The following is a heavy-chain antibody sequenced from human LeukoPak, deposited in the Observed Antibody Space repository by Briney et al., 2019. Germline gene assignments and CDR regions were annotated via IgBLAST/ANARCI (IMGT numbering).Heavy chain of an antibody. D-gene: IGHD3-10*01. CDR1: GFTFSIHA. Sequence: GGSLRLSCAASGFTFSIHAMSWVRQAPGKGLEWVGFIRSNTFGGTGEYAASVKGRFTISRDDSKSIAYLQMNSLKTEDTAVYYCSRDQYKYNCGSGSSGLFDYWGQGTLVTVSS. J-gene: IGHJ4*02. V-gene: IGHV3-49*04. CDR3: SRDQYKYNCGSGSSGLFDY. CDR2: IRSNTFGGTG.